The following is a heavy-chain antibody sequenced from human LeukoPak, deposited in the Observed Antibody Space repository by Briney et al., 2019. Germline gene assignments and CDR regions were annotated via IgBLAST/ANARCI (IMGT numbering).Heavy chain of an antibody. CDR1: GFTFSNYG. CDR2: ISGSGGST. J-gene: IGHJ4*02. D-gene: IGHD6-19*01. V-gene: IGHV3-23*01. CDR3: AKAYHSSGDGTYFDY. Sequence: QSGGSLRLSCAASGFTFSNYGMSWVRQAPGKGLEWVSSISGSGGSTFYADSVKGRFTISRDNSRNTLYLQMNSLRAEDTAVYYCAKAYHSSGDGTYFDYWGQGTLVTVSS.